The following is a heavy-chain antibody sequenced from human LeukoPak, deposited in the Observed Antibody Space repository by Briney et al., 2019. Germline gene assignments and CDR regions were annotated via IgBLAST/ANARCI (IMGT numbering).Heavy chain of an antibody. Sequence: GASVKVSCKASGYTFTGYYMHWVRQAPGQGLEWMGWIKLHSGGTNFAQKFQGRVTMTRDTSTSTAYMELSRLRSDDTAVYYCATVGAKGAEWFDPWGQGTLVTVSS. CDR1: GYTFTGYY. CDR3: ATVGAKGAEWFDP. J-gene: IGHJ5*02. D-gene: IGHD1-26*01. V-gene: IGHV1-2*02. CDR2: IKLHSGGT.